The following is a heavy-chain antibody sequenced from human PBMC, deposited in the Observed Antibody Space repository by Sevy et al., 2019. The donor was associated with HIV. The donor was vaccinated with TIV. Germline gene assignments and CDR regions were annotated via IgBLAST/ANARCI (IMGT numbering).Heavy chain of an antibody. J-gene: IGHJ5*02. Sequence: GGSLRLSCAASGFTFSSYGMHWVRQAPGKGLEWVAVISYDGSNKYYADSVKGRFTISRDNSKNTLYLQMNSLKAEDTAVYYGANCAIDSDSGRSQYGFDPWGQGTLVTVSS. CDR2: ISYDGSNK. CDR3: ANCAIDSDSGRSQYGFDP. CDR1: GFTFSSYG. V-gene: IGHV3-30*18. D-gene: IGHD6-25*01.